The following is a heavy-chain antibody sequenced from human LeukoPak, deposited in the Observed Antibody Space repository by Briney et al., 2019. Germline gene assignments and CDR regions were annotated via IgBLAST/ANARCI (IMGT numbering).Heavy chain of an antibody. V-gene: IGHV3-23*01. CDR2: ITTGGIT. CDR1: GFTFSTYA. D-gene: IGHD3-22*01. Sequence: GGSLRLSCAASGFTFSTYAMTWVRQAPGKGLEWVSTITTGGITYHADSVKGRFTISRDISKSTLYLQMNGPRAEDTAMYYCAKHGTSGYNFFDSWGQGTLVTVSS. CDR3: AKHGTSGYNFFDS. J-gene: IGHJ4*02.